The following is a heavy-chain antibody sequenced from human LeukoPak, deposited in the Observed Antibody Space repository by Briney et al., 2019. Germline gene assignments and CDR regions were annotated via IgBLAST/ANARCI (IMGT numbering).Heavy chain of an antibody. V-gene: IGHV3-20*01. D-gene: IGHD3-22*01. CDR3: ARDLGQWLRYNWFDP. Sequence: PGGSLRLSCAASGFTFSSYSMNWVRQAPGKGLEWVSGIDWNGGNTAYADSVKGRFTISRDNAKNSLYLQMNNLRAEDTALYHCARDLGQWLRYNWFDPWGQGTLVTVSS. CDR2: IDWNGGNT. CDR1: GFTFSSYS. J-gene: IGHJ5*02.